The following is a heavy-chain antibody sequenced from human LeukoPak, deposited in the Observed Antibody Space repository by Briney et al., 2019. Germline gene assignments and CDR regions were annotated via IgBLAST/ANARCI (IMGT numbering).Heavy chain of an antibody. CDR1: GDSISRYY. J-gene: IGHJ4*02. Sequence: PSETLSLTCSVSGDSISRYYWSWVRQPAGKGLERIGRVYTSGSTNYNPSLKSRVTMSLDPSENQFSLKLSSVTAADTAVYYCARAGLGYSYGFDYWGQGTLVTVSS. CDR2: VYTSGST. CDR3: ARAGLGYSYGFDY. V-gene: IGHV4-4*07. D-gene: IGHD5-18*01.